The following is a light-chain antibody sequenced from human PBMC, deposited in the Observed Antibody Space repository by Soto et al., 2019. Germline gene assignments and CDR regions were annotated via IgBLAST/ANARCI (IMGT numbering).Light chain of an antibody. J-gene: IGKJ1*01. CDR1: QTISSSY. V-gene: IGKV3-20*01. CDR3: QQYRRSPWT. CDR2: GAC. Sequence: EIVLTQSPGTLSLSPGERATLSCRASQTISSSYLAWYQLKPGQAPRLLIYGACSRATGVADRFSGSGSGTDFTLTISILEPEDFAVYYCQQYRRSPWTFGQGTKVEIK.